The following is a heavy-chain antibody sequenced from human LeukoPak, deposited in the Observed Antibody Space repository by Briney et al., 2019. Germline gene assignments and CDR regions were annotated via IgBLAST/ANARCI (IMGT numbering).Heavy chain of an antibody. CDR2: INHSGST. CDR3: ARFSIAVAGGDY. Sequence: PSETLSLTCAVYGGSFSGYYWSWIRQPPGKGLEWIGEINHSGSTNYNPSLKSRVTISVDTSKNQFSLKLSSVTAADTAVYYCARFSIAVAGGDYWGQGTLVTVSS. D-gene: IGHD6-19*01. CDR1: GGSFSGYY. J-gene: IGHJ4*02. V-gene: IGHV4-34*01.